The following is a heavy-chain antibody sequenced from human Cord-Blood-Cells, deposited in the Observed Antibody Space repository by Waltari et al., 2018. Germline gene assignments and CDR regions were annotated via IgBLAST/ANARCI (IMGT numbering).Heavy chain of an antibody. CDR1: GFTFSSYG. V-gene: IGHV3-30*02. J-gene: IGHJ4*02. Sequence: QVQLVESGGGVVQPGGSLRLSCAASGFTFSSYGMHWVRQAPGKGLEWVAVIRYDGSNKYYADSVKGRFTISRDNSKNTLYLQMNSLRAEDTAVYYCAKGSFSFFDYWGQGTLVTVSS. CDR3: AKGSFSFFDY. CDR2: IRYDGSNK.